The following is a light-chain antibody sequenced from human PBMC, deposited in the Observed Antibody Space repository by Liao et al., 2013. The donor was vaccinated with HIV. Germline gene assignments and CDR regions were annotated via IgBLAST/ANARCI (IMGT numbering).Light chain of an antibody. Sequence: SYALTQPPSVSVGPGKTATVTCGGDNIGSKSVHWYQQKPGQAPVLVMFENSDRPSGIPERFSGSNSGNTATLTISGTQAMDEADYYCQAWDSNTVVFGTGTKVSVL. CDR1: NIGSKS. CDR3: QAWDSNTVV. J-gene: IGLJ1*01. V-gene: IGLV3-21*01. CDR2: ENS.